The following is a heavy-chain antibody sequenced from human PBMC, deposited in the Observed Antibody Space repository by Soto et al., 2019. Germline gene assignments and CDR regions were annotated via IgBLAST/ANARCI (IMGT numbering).Heavy chain of an antibody. CDR1: GYSFTSYW. CDR2: IYPGDSDT. CDR3: ARRMYYYDSSGYSYYYGMDV. J-gene: IGHJ6*02. D-gene: IGHD3-22*01. Sequence: PGESLKISRKGSGYSFTSYWIGWVRQMPGKGLEWMGIIYPGDSDTRYSPSFQGQVTISADKSISTAYLQWSSLKASDTAMYYCARRMYYYDSSGYSYYYGMDVWGQGTTVTVSS. V-gene: IGHV5-51*01.